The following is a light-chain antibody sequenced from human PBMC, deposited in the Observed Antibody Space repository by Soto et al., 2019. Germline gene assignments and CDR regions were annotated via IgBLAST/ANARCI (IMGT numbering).Light chain of an antibody. CDR3: QQRSNWPPLT. V-gene: IGKV3-11*01. CDR1: QSVSSS. Sequence: EIVLTQSPATLSLSPGERATLSCRASQSVSSSLAWYQQKPGQAPRLLLYDASNRATGIPDRLSGSGSGTGFTLTISSLEPEDFAVYYCQQRSNWPPLTVGGGTTVEIK. J-gene: IGKJ4*01. CDR2: DAS.